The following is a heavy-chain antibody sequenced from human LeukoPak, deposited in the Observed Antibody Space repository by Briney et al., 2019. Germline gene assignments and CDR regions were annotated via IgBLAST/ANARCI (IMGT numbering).Heavy chain of an antibody. CDR2: IAYDGSNQ. V-gene: IGHV3-30*18. D-gene: IGHD6-25*01. Sequence: GRSLRLSCTASGFTFRSYGMHWVRQAPGKGLEWVAVIAYDGSNQYYADSVKGRFTISRDNSQNTLYLQMNTLRAEDTAVYSCAKDPYSSAGKYYYYYGMDVWGQGTTVTVSS. CDR3: AKDPYSSAGKYYYYYGMDV. J-gene: IGHJ6*02. CDR1: GFTFRSYG.